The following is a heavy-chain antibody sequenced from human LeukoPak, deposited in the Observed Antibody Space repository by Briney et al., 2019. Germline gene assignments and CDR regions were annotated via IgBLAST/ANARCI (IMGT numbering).Heavy chain of an antibody. CDR3: TRGTGYSGYTFDY. CDR1: GFTFSNAW. D-gene: IGHD5-12*01. Sequence: GGSLRLSCAASGFTFSNAWMNWVRQAPGKGPEWVAYMSSSGSTFSYADSVRGRFTISRDDAKNSLLLQMTNLRGEDTAVYYCTRGTGYSGYTFDYWGQGTLVTVSS. J-gene: IGHJ4*02. V-gene: IGHV3-48*04. CDR2: MSSSGSTF.